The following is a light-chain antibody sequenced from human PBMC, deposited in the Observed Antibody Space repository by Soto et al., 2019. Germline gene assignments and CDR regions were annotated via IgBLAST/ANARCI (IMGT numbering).Light chain of an antibody. CDR2: AAS. CDR3: QQSFTTPLT. J-gene: IGKJ4*01. V-gene: IGKV1-39*01. Sequence: DIQMTQSPSSPSASVGDRVTITCRASQSISTFLNWYQQRPGKAPKLLIYAASSLQSGVPGRITGSGSGTDFSLTISSLQPEDFATYYCQQSFTTPLTFGGGTKVDI. CDR1: QSISTF.